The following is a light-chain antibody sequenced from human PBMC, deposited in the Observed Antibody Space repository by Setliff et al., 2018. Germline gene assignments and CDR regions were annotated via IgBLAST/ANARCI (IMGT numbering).Light chain of an antibody. CDR2: EVS. Sequence: QSALAQPPSASGSPGQSVTISCTGTSSDVGGYNFVAWYQQHPGKAPKLMIYEVSKRPSGVPDRFSGSKSGNTASLTVSGLQAEDEADYYCSSFTSSRLYVFGTGTKVTVL. CDR1: SSDVGGYNF. CDR3: SSFTSSRLYV. J-gene: IGLJ1*01. V-gene: IGLV2-8*01.